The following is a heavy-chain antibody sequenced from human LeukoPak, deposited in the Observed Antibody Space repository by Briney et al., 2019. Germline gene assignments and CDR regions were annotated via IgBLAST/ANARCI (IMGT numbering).Heavy chain of an antibody. CDR2: IHPHSGGT. CDR3: ARLGTGYSLSY. D-gene: IGHD5-18*01. J-gene: IGHJ4*02. Sequence: GASVKVSCKASGCSFTAYSIVWVRQAPGQGLEWMGWIHPHSGGTAYGKTFQGRVTMTRDTSISTAYMELNSLGSDDAAVYYCARLGTGYSLSYWGQGTLVTVSS. CDR1: GCSFTAYS. V-gene: IGHV1-2*02.